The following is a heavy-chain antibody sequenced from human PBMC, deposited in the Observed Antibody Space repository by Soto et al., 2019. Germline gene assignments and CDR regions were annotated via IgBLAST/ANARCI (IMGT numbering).Heavy chain of an antibody. Sequence: KPSETLSLTCTVSGGSISSSSYYWGWIRQPPGKGLEWIGSIYYSGSTYYNPSLKSRVTISVDTSKNQFSLKLSSVTAADTAVYYCARQSRYYGSGSYYPREDYWGQGQWSPSL. CDR1: GGSISSSSYY. V-gene: IGHV4-39*01. D-gene: IGHD3-10*01. J-gene: IGHJ3*01. CDR3: ARQSRYYGSGSYYPREDY. CDR2: IYYSGST.